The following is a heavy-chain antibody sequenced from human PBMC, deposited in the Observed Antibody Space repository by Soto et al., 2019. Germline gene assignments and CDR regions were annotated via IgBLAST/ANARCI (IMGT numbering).Heavy chain of an antibody. CDR1: GFTFGSYG. D-gene: IGHD2-15*01. J-gene: IGHJ4*02. V-gene: IGHV3-23*01. CDR3: AKLVVSASTY. Sequence: GGSLRLSCAASGFTFGSYGMIWVRQAPGKGLEWVAAITGSGDGTYYADSVKGRFTISRDNSKNTLYLHVHSLRAEDTAVYYCAKLVVSASTYWGQGTLVTVSS. CDR2: ITGSGDGT.